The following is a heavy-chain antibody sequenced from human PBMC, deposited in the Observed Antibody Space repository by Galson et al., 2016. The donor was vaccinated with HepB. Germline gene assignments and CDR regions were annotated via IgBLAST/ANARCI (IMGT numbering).Heavy chain of an antibody. CDR1: GFAFSSHW. CDR2: INSDGTIS. Sequence: SLRLSCAASGFAFSSHWMHWVRQDLGKGLVWVSRINSDGTISNYADSVKGRFTISRDNDNNTLYLQMNSLRAEDTAVYFCVRDHSVVPTTAYNWFDPWGRGTLVTVSS. V-gene: IGHV3-74*01. D-gene: IGHD4-23*01. CDR3: VRDHSVVPTTAYNWFDP. J-gene: IGHJ5*02.